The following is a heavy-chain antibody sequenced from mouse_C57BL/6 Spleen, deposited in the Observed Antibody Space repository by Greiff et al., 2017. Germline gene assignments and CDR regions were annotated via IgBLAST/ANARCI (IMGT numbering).Heavy chain of an antibody. V-gene: IGHV1-82*01. CDR3: EREGGYYGRRAWFAY. CDR2: IYPGDGDT. Sequence: QVQLQQSGPELVKPGASVKISCKASGYAFSSSWMNWVKQRPGKGLEWIGRIYPGDGDTNYNGKFKGKATLTADKSSSTAYMQLSSLTSEDSAVYFCEREGGYYGRRAWFAYWGQGTLVTVSA. D-gene: IGHD1-1*01. CDR1: GYAFSSSW. J-gene: IGHJ3*01.